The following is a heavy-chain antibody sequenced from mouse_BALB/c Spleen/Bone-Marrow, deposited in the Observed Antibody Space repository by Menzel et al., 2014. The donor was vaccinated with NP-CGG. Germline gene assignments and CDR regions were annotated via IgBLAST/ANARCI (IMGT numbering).Heavy chain of an antibody. D-gene: IGHD2-4*01. CDR3: ARAKMMTESDAMDD. Sequence: DLVKPGASVKLSCKASGYTFTSYWINWIKQRPGQGLEWIGRIAPGSGNTHYNEMFKGKATLTVDTSSSTAYIQLSSLSSEDEPVDGGARAKMMTESDAMDDGGQGTAVTVSS. CDR2: IAPGSGNT. V-gene: IGHV1S41*01. CDR1: GYTFTSYW. J-gene: IGHJ4*01.